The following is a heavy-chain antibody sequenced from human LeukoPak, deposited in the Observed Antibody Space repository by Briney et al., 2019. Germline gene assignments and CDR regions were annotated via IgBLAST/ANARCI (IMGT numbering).Heavy chain of an antibody. CDR1: GGSISSYY. D-gene: IGHD7-27*01. J-gene: IGHJ4*02. V-gene: IGHV4-4*09. CDR2: IINHSGTT. CDR3: ASGDIYFDY. Sequence: PSETLSLTCTVSGGSISSYYWAWLRQSPGKGLEWIGYIINHSGTTSYNPSLKSRVTISADTSKNLLSLNLRSVTAADTAVYYCASGDIYFDYWGQGTLVTVSS.